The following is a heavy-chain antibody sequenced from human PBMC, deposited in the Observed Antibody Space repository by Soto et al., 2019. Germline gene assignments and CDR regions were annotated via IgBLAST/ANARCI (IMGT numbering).Heavy chain of an antibody. CDR1: GFTFSSYA. CDR3: VKDAYSGYGNFDY. V-gene: IGHV3-23*01. J-gene: IGHJ4*02. D-gene: IGHD5-12*01. CDR2: LSDSGGST. Sequence: EVQLLESGGGLVQPGGSLRLSCAASGFTFSSYAMTWVRQAPGKGLKWVPSLSDSGGSTYYADSVKGRFTISRDNSKNTLYLQMNSLRAEDTALYYCVKDAYSGYGNFDYWGQGTLVTVSS.